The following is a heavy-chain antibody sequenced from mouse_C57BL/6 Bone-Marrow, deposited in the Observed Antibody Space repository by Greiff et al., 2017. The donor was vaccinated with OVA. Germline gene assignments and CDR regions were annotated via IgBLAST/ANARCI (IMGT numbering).Heavy chain of an antibody. CDR1: GFNIKDDY. Sequence: VQLKESGAELVRPGASVKLSCTASGFNIKDDYMHWVKQRPEQGLEWIGWIDPENGDTEYASKFQGKATITADTSSNTAYLQRSSLTSEDTAVYYCTTKNYFDYWGQGTTLTVSS. CDR2: IDPENGDT. V-gene: IGHV14-4*01. J-gene: IGHJ2*01. CDR3: TTKNYFDY.